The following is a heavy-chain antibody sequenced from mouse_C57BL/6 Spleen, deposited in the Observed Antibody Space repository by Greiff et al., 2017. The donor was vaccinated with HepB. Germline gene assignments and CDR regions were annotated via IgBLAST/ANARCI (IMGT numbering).Heavy chain of an antibody. J-gene: IGHJ3*01. CDR1: GYTFTSYW. CDR2: IDPSDSYT. Sequence: QVQLQQPGAELVMPGASVKLSCKASGYTFTSYWMHWVKQRPGQGLEWIGEIDPSDSYTNYNQKFKGKSTLTVDKSSSTAYMQLSSLTSEDSAVYYCARLAGLRGFAYWGQGTLVTVSA. V-gene: IGHV1-69*01. CDR3: ARLAGLRGFAY. D-gene: IGHD2-4*01.